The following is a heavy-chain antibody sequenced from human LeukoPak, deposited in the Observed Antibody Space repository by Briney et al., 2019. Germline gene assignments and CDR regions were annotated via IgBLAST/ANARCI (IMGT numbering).Heavy chain of an antibody. Sequence: ASVKVSCKASGYTFTSYGISWVRQAPGQGLEWMGWISDYNGNTNYAQKLQGRVTMTTDTSTSTAYMELRSLRSDDTAVYYCARDHPARITMVRGVSLDYWGQGTLVTVSS. J-gene: IGHJ4*02. CDR1: GYTFTSYG. CDR3: ARDHPARITMVRGVSLDY. D-gene: IGHD3-10*01. V-gene: IGHV1-18*01. CDR2: ISDYNGNT.